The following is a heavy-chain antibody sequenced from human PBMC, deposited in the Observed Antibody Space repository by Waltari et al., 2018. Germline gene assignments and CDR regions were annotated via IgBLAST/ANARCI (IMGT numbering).Heavy chain of an antibody. J-gene: IGHJ6*03. CDR3: AKDRYSGAIYYYMDV. CDR1: GFTFDDYT. Sequence: EVQLVESGGVVVQPGGSLRLSCAASGFTFDDYTMPWVRQALGKGLEWVSLISWDGGSTYYADSVKGRFTISRDNSKNSLYLQMNSLRTEDTALYYCAKDRYSGAIYYYMDVWGKGTTVTVSS. CDR2: ISWDGGST. D-gene: IGHD2-15*01. V-gene: IGHV3-43*01.